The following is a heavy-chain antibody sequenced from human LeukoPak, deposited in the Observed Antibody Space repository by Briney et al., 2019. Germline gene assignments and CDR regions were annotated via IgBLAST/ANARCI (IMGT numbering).Heavy chain of an antibody. CDR2: ISDSGGST. CDR3: AKVLAYYYDSSGYRYHDAFDS. V-gene: IGHV3-23*01. J-gene: IGHJ3*02. D-gene: IGHD3-22*01. CDR1: GFTFSRFA. Sequence: GGPLRLSCAASGFTFSRFAMSWVRQAPGKGLEWVSAISDSGGSTYYADSVKGRFTISRDNSKNTLYLQMNSLRAEDTAVYYCAKVLAYYYDSSGYRYHDAFDSWGQGTMVTVSS.